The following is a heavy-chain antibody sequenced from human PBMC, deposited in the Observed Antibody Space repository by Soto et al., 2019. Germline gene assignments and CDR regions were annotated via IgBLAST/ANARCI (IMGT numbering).Heavy chain of an antibody. CDR3: AKSPRRLLLGHQYYYGMDV. CDR1: GFTFSSYA. J-gene: IGHJ6*02. D-gene: IGHD3-16*01. CDR2: ISGSGGST. Sequence: PGGSLRLSCAASGFTFSSYAMSWVRQAPGKGLEWVSAISGSGGSTYYADSVKGRFTISRDNSKNTLYLQMNSLRAEDTAVYYCAKSPRRLLLGHQYYYGMDVWGQGTQVTVSS. V-gene: IGHV3-23*01.